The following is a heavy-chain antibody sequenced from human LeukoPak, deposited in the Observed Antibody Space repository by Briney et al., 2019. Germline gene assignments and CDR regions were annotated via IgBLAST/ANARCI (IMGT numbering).Heavy chain of an antibody. J-gene: IGHJ3*02. CDR1: GYTFTSYG. CDR2: ISAYNGNT. CDR3: ARVYYDSSGYHAIDI. D-gene: IGHD3-22*01. Sequence: ASVKVSCKASGYTFTSYGITWVRQAPGQGLEWMGWISAYNGNTNYAQKLQGRVTMTTDTSTSTAYMELRSLRSDDTAVYYCARVYYDSSGYHAIDIWGQGTMVTVSS. V-gene: IGHV1-18*01.